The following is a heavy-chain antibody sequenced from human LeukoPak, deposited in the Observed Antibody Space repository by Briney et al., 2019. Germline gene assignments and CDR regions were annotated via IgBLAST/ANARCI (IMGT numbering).Heavy chain of an antibody. CDR2: MWYDGSNE. CDR3: AGDGDDILTGYFDY. V-gene: IGHV3-33*01. J-gene: IGHJ4*02. Sequence: GGSLRLSCAASGFTFSSYGMHWVRQAPGKGLEWVAVMWYDGSNEYYADSVKGRFTIFRDNSKNTLYLQMNSLRPEDTAVYYCAGDGDDILTGYFDYWGQGTLVTVSS. CDR1: GFTFSSYG. D-gene: IGHD3-9*01.